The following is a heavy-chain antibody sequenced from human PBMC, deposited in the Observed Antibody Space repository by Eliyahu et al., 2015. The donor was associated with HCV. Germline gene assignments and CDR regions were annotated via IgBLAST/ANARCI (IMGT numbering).Heavy chain of an antibody. J-gene: IGHJ4*02. Sequence: EVQLVESGGGLVQPGGSLRLSCAACGFTFCIHDMHWVRQATGKGLEXVSAIGTAGDTYYPGSVKGRFTISRENAKNSLYLQMNSLRAGDTAVYYCVAGLFYPPAYWGQGTLVTVSS. D-gene: IGHD3-9*01. CDR3: VAGLFYPPAY. CDR2: IGTAGDT. CDR1: GFTFCIHD. V-gene: IGHV3-13*01.